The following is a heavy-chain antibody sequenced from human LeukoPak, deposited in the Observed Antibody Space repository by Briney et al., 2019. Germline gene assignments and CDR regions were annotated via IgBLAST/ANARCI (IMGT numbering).Heavy chain of an antibody. J-gene: IGHJ4*02. V-gene: IGHV3-43D*03. CDR1: GFTFGDYA. CDR3: AKDMAAYYYSSGNIDY. Sequence: GGSLRLSCAASGFTFGDYAMHWVRQAPGKSLEWVSLINWDGGDTHYADSVRGRFTISRDNSKNSLYLQMNSLRAEDTALYYCAKDMAAYYYSSGNIDYWGQGTLVTVSS. D-gene: IGHD3-10*01. CDR2: INWDGGDT.